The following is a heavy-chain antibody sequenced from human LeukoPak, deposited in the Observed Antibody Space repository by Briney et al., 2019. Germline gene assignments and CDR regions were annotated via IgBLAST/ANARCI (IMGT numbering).Heavy chain of an antibody. CDR3: AREVRGVINTLYFDY. D-gene: IGHD3-10*01. Sequence: ASVKVSRKASGYTFTSYYMHWVRQAPGQGLEWMGIINPSGGSTSYAQKFQGRVTMTRDTSTSTVYMELSSLRSEDTAVYYCAREVRGVINTLYFDYWGQGTLVTVSS. CDR1: GYTFTSYY. CDR2: INPSGGST. V-gene: IGHV1-46*01. J-gene: IGHJ4*02.